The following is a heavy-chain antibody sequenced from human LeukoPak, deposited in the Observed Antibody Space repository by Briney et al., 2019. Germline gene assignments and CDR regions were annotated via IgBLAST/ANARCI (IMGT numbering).Heavy chain of an antibody. D-gene: IGHD1-26*01. CDR3: AKDKVVGASTSAHDY. CDR1: GFSVSSNY. Sequence: SGGSLRLSCAASGFSVSSNYMNWVRQAPGKGLEWVSTISGSGGYTYYADSVKGRFTISGDNTKNTLYLQMNSLRAEDTAVYYCAKDKVVGASTSAHDYWGQGTLVTVSS. V-gene: IGHV3-23*01. J-gene: IGHJ4*02. CDR2: ISGSGGYT.